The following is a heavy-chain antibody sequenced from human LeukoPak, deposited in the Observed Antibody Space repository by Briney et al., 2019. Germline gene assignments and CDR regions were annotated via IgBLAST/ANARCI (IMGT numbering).Heavy chain of an antibody. J-gene: IGHJ4*02. CDR3: AREDFYDSGSNDY. D-gene: IGHD3-22*01. V-gene: IGHV1-69*05. Sequence: ASVTVSCKASGGTFSNYAISWVRQAPGQGLEWMGGIIPIFGTANYAQKFRGRVTMTRDTSISTTYMELSRLRSDDTAVYYCAREDFYDSGSNDYWGQGTLVTVSS. CDR2: IIPIFGTA. CDR1: GGTFSNYA.